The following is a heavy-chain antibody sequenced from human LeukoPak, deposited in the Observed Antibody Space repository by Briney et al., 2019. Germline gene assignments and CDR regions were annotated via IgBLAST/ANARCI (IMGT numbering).Heavy chain of an antibody. V-gene: IGHV4-34*01. CDR3: ARDPTSYGYYYYYGMDV. CDR2: INHSGST. Sequence: SETLSLTCAVYGGSFSGYYWSWIRQPPGKGLEWIGEINHSGSTNYNPSLKSRVTISVDTSKNQFSLKLSSVTAADTAVYYCARDPTSYGYYYYYGMDVWGQGTTVTVSS. CDR1: GGSFSGYY. J-gene: IGHJ6*02. D-gene: IGHD5-18*01.